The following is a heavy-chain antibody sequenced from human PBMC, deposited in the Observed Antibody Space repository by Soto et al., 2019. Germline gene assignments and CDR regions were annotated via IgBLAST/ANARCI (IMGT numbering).Heavy chain of an antibody. J-gene: IGHJ4*02. V-gene: IGHV3-48*03. Sequence: EVQLVESGGALVQPGGSLRLSCAASGFNFRNYEMNWVRQAPGKGLEWVSYISGGESATYYADSMKGRFTISRDNAKNSLYLQITSLRAEDTGVYYCARVRGYCSGGSCYVDYWGQGTLVTVSS. CDR1: GFNFRNYE. CDR3: ARVRGYCSGGSCYVDY. D-gene: IGHD2-15*01. CDR2: ISGGESAT.